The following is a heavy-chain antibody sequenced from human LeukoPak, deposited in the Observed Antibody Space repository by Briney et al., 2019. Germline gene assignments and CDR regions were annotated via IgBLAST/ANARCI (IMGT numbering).Heavy chain of an antibody. V-gene: IGHV3-30*02. CDR1: GFTFSSYG. CDR3: ARDLGDYDHLMDV. CDR2: IRHDGSNK. J-gene: IGHJ6*03. D-gene: IGHD4-17*01. Sequence: GGSLRLSCAASGFTFSSYGMHWVRQAPGKGLEWVAFIRHDGSNKYYADSVKGRFTISRDNSRNTLYLQMNSLRAEDTAVYYCARDLGDYDHLMDVWGKGTTVTVSS.